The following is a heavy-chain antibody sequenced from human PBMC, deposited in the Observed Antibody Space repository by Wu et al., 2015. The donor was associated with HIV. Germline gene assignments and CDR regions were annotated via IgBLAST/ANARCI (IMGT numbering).Heavy chain of an antibody. CDR3: ARIAAAANYFDY. CDR2: LSAHNGNT. J-gene: IGHJ4*02. V-gene: IGHV1-18*01. D-gene: IGHD6-13*01. Sequence: QTHLRQSGPEVKRPGASVRVSCMASTYTFRTYGLAWVRQAPGQGLEWMGWLSAHNGNTNYAQKFQDRITISTDTSTSTAYMELRSLRSDDTAVYYCARIAAAANYFDYWAREPWSPSPQ. CDR1: TYTFRTYG.